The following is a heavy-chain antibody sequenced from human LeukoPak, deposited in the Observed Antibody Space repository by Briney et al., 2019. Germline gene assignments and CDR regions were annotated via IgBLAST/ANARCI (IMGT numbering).Heavy chain of an antibody. CDR1: GFTFSSYW. D-gene: IGHD2/OR15-2a*01. V-gene: IGHV3-74*01. CDR2: INSDGSST. CDR3: ARVSTYTAIDY. Sequence: GASLRLSCAASGFTFSSYWMHWVRHGPGKGLVWVSRINSDGSSTSYADSVKGRFTISRDNAKNTLYLQMNSLRAEDTAVYYCARVSTYTAIDYWGQGTLVTVSS. J-gene: IGHJ4*02.